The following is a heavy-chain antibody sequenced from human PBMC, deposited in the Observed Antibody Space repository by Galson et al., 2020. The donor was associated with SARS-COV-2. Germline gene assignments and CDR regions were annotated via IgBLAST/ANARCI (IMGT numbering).Heavy chain of an antibody. J-gene: IGHJ6*02. Sequence: ALHGESLKISCAASGFTFSSYWMHWVRQAPGKGLVWVSRIYSEGSSTSYADSVKGRFTISGDNSKNTLYLQMNSLRAEDTAVYYCTSLRISMVRGVLGLVRIKVDGMDVWGQGTTVTVSS. D-gene: IGHD3-10*01. CDR1: GFTFSSYW. V-gene: IGHV3-74*01. CDR2: IYSEGSST. CDR3: TSLRISMVRGVLGLVRIKVDGMDV.